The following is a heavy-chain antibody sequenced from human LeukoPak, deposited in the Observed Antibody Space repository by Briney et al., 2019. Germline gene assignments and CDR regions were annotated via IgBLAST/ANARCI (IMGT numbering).Heavy chain of an antibody. V-gene: IGHV4-39*01. CDR2: IYYSGST. J-gene: IGHJ4*02. CDR1: GGSISSSSYY. CDR3: ARLGGNQVLYYFDY. Sequence: SETLSHTSTVSGGSISSSSYYWGWIRQPPGKGLEWIGSIYYSGSTYYNPSLKSRVTISVDTSKNQFSLKVSSVTAADTAVYYCARLGGNQVLYYFDYWGQGTLVTVSS. D-gene: IGHD1-14*01.